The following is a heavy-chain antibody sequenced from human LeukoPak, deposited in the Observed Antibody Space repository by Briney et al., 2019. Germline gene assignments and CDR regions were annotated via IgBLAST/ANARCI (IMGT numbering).Heavy chain of an antibody. CDR1: GFTVSSNY. CDR2: IYSGGST. V-gene: IGHV3-53*01. CDR3: ARSSYGYGYFPFDY. J-gene: IGHJ4*02. Sequence: GGSLRLSCAASGFTVSSNYMSWVRQAPGKGLEWVSVIYSGGSTYYADSVKGRFTISRDNSKNTLYLQMNSLRAEDTAVYYCARSSYGYGYFPFDYWGQGTLVTVSS. D-gene: IGHD5-18*01.